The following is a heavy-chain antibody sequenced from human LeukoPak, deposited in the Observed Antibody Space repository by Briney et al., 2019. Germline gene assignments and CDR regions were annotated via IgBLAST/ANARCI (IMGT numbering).Heavy chain of an antibody. J-gene: IGHJ4*02. CDR2: ISSSGSTI. V-gene: IGHV3-48*03. CDR1: GFTFSSYE. Sequence: PGGSLRLSCAASGFTFSSYEMNWVRQAPGKGLERVSYISSSGSTIYYADSVKGRFTISRDNAKNSLYLQMNSLRAEDTAVYYCARDGYDYVWGSYRYPLEYWGQGTLVTVSS. CDR3: ARDGYDYVWGSYRYPLEY. D-gene: IGHD3-16*02.